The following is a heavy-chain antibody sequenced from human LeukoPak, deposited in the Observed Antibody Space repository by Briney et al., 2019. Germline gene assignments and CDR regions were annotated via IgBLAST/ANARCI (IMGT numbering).Heavy chain of an antibody. CDR2: IYYTGST. V-gene: IGHV4-59*11. J-gene: IGHJ5*02. CDR1: GGSISSHY. D-gene: IGHD6-13*01. CDR3: ARSGTSGHWLDP. Sequence: SETLSLACTVSGGSISSHYWSWIRQPPGKGLEWIGSIYYTGSTNYNPSLKSRVTISVDTSKNQFSLKLYSVTAADTAVYYCARSGTSGHWLDPWGRGTLVTVSS.